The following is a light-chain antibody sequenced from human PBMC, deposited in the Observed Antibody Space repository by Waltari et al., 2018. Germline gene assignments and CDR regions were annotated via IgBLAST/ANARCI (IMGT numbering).Light chain of an antibody. CDR3: QQSYTTPLS. CDR2: TTS. J-gene: IGKJ4*02. V-gene: IGKV1-39*01. Sequence: DIQITQSPSSLSASVGDRVIISCRASQSVRIYLHWYQQQQRKDAQLLIYTTSNLQSVDTQRHSGIGSGTDYTDSISSLQLEERATYDCQQSYTTPLSLGGGTTVESK. CDR1: QSVRIY.